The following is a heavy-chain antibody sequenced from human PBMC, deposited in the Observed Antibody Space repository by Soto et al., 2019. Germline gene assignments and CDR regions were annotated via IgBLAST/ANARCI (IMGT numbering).Heavy chain of an antibody. CDR1: GFTFSSYS. D-gene: IGHD2-15*01. Sequence: EVQLVESGGGLVKPGGSLRLSCAASGFTFSSYSMNWVRQAPGKGLEWVSSISSSSSYIYYADSVKGRFTISRDNAKNSLYLQMNSLRAEDTAVYYCARGCSGGSCYGLDYWGQGTLVTASS. J-gene: IGHJ4*02. V-gene: IGHV3-21*01. CDR3: ARGCSGGSCYGLDY. CDR2: ISSSSSYI.